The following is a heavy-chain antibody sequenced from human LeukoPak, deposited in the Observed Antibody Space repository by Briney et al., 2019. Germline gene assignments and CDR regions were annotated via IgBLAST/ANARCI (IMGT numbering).Heavy chain of an antibody. CDR2: IYYTGST. J-gene: IGHJ5*02. D-gene: IGHD6-19*01. Sequence: SETLSLTCAVSGGSISNYYWSWIRQPPGKGLECIGYIYYTGSTTYNPSLKSRVTISVDSSKNQFSLRLSSVTAADTAVYYCARLSTTSGWYSWFDPWGQGTLVTVSS. CDR1: GGSISNYY. V-gene: IGHV4-59*08. CDR3: ARLSTTSGWYSWFDP.